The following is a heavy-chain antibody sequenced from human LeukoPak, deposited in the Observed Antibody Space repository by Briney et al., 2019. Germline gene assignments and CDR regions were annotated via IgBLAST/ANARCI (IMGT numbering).Heavy chain of an antibody. J-gene: IGHJ4*02. CDR3: AREGREFGPHKLAGFDY. Sequence: ASVKVSCKTSGYTFTNYYMHWVRQAPGQGLEWMGWFNPNSGATNYAQYFQGRVTMTRDTSITTAYMELSGLRSDDTAVYYCAREGREFGPHKLAGFDYWGQGTLVTVSS. V-gene: IGHV1-2*02. CDR2: FNPNSGAT. CDR1: GYTFTNYY. D-gene: IGHD1-1*01.